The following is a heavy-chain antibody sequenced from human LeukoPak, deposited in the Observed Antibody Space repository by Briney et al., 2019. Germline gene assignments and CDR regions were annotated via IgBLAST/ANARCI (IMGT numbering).Heavy chain of an antibody. CDR1: GFIFSSYA. V-gene: IGHV3-23*01. CDR3: AKDQYYYGSAGYYYYYYMDV. J-gene: IGHJ6*03. CDR2: ISGSGGST. D-gene: IGHD3-10*01. Sequence: GGSLRLSCAASGFIFSSYAMSWVRQAPGKGLEWVSAISGSGGSTYYADSVKGRFTISRDNSKNTLYLQMNSLRAEDTAVYYCAKDQYYYGSAGYYYYYYMDVWGKGTTVTVSS.